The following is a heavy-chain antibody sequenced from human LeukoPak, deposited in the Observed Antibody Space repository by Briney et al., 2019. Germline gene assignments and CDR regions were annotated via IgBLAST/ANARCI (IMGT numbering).Heavy chain of an antibody. CDR2: ISAYTGNT. J-gene: IGHJ3*02. V-gene: IGHV1-18*01. Sequence: ASVKVSCKASGYTFTSYGINWIRQAPRQGLEWMGGISAYTGNTNYAQKLQGRVTMTTDTSTSTAYMELRSLRSDDTAVYFCARVGNYASGGYFSPDAFDMWGQGTMVTVSP. D-gene: IGHD3-22*01. CDR1: GYTFTSYG. CDR3: ARVGNYASGGYFSPDAFDM.